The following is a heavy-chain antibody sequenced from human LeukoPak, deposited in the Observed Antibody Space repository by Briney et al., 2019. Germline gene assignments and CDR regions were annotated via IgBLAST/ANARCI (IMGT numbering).Heavy chain of an antibody. J-gene: IGHJ4*02. CDR2: IYYSGST. CDR1: GGSISSGSYY. V-gene: IGHV4-39*01. D-gene: IGHD6-6*01. CDR3: ARGDYSSSSSGLPLTRTYFDY. Sequence: SQTLSLTCTVSGGSISSGSYYWGWIRQPPGKGLEWIGSIYYSGSTYYNPSLKSRVTISVDTSKNQFSLKLSSVTAADTAVYYCARGDYSSSSSGLPLTRTYFDYWGQGTLVTVSS.